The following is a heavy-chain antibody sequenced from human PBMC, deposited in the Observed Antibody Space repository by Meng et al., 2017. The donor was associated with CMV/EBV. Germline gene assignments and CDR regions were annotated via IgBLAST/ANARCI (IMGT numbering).Heavy chain of an antibody. V-gene: IGHV4-34*01. J-gene: IGHJ4*01. CDR1: GGSFSGYY. D-gene: IGHD1-14*01. Sequence: GSLRLSCAVYGGSFSGYYWSWIRQPPGKGLEWIGEINHSGSTNYNPSLKSRVTISVDTSKNQFSLKLSSVTAADTAVYYCARAKTMDYWGHGTLVTVSS. CDR3: ARAKTMDY. CDR2: INHSGST.